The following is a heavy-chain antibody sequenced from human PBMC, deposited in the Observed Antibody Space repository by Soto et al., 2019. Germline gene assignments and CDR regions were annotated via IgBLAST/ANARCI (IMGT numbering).Heavy chain of an antibody. D-gene: IGHD3-10*01. V-gene: IGHV3-30*18. Sequence: PGGSLRLSCAASGFTFSSYGMHWVRQAPGRGLEWVAVISYDGSNKYYADSVKGRFTISRDNSKNTLYLQMNSLRAEDTAVYYCAKALILWFGELFYYYYYGMDVWGQGTTVTVSS. CDR1: GFTFSSYG. CDR3: AKALILWFGELFYYYYYGMDV. J-gene: IGHJ6*01. CDR2: ISYDGSNK.